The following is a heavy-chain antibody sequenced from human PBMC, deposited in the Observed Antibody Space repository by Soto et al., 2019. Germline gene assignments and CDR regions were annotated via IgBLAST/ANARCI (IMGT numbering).Heavy chain of an antibody. CDR2: IFSNDEK. CDR3: ARSGEVGYDILTLFDY. J-gene: IGHJ4*02. CDR1: GFSLSNARMG. Sequence: QVTLKESGPVLVKPTETLTLTCTVSGFSLSNARMGVSWIRQPPGKALEWLAHIFSNDEKSYSTSLKSRLTNSKHTSKSQVVLTMTDMDPVDTATYYCARSGEVGYDILTLFDYWGQGTLVTVSS. D-gene: IGHD3-9*01. V-gene: IGHV2-26*01.